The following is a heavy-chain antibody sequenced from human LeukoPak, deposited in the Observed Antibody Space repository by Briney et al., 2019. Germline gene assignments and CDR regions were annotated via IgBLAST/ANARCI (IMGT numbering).Heavy chain of an antibody. J-gene: IGHJ4*02. CDR2: ISSSGSTI. Sequence: LSLTCAVYGGSFSGYYWSWIRQAPGKGLEWVSYISSSGSTIYYADSVKGRFTISRDNAKNSLYLQMNSLRAEDTAVYYCARDRSPFDYWGQGTLVTVSS. V-gene: IGHV3-11*01. CDR3: ARDRSPFDY. CDR1: GGSFSGYY.